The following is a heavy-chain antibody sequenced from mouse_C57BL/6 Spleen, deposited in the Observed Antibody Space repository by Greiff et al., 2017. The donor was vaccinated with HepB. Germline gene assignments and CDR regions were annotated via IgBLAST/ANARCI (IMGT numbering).Heavy chain of an antibody. D-gene: IGHD2-1*01. V-gene: IGHV5-4*03. CDR1: GFTFSSYA. CDR2: ISDGGSYT. Sequence: KLMESGGGLVKPGGSLKLSCAASGFTFSSYAMSWVRQTPEKRLEWVATISDGGSYTYYPDNVKGRFTISRDNAKNNLYLQMSHLKSEDTAMYYCVSYYGNYPAWFAYGGQGTRVTVS. J-gene: IGHJ3*01. CDR3: VSYYGNYPAWFAY.